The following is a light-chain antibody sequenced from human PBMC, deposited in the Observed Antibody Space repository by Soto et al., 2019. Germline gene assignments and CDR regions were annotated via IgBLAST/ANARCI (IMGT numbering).Light chain of an antibody. V-gene: IGKV3-20*01. CDR1: QSVSSSY. CDR2: GAS. CDR3: QQYGSSPPIT. J-gene: IGKJ4*01. Sequence: EIVLTQSPGTLSLSPGEIATLSFSASQSVSSSYLAWYQQKPGQAPRLLIYGASSRATGIPDRFSGSGSGTDFTLTISRLEPEDFAVYYCQQYGSSPPITFGGGTKVDI.